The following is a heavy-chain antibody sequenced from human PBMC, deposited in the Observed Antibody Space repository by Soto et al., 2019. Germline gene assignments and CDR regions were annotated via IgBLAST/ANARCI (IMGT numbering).Heavy chain of an antibody. D-gene: IGHD3-10*01. CDR3: ARDQFYGSASSNYIYQYYYGMDV. CDR2: VDTGGST. CDR1: GFTVSVNY. V-gene: IGHV3-53*02. J-gene: IGHJ6*02. Sequence: EVQLLETGGGLIQPGGSLRLSCAASGFTVSVNYMSWVRQAPGKGLEWVSVVDTGGSTYYADSVKGRFTISRDNSKNTLYLQRNSLRVGDTAVYYCARDQFYGSASSNYIYQYYYGMDVWGQGTTVTGSS.